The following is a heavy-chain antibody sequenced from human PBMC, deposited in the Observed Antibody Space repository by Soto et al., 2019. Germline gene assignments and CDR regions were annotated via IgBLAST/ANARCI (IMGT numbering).Heavy chain of an antibody. V-gene: IGHV4-30-2*01. J-gene: IGHJ4*02. D-gene: IGHD4-17*01. Sequence: QLQLQESGSGLVKPSQTLSLTCAVSGGSISSGGYSWSWIRQPPGKGLEWIGYIYHSGSTYYNPSLKSRVSISVDRSKNQFSLKLSSVTDADTAVYYCASGPIGDYTDGFDYWGQGTLVTVSS. CDR3: ASGPIGDYTDGFDY. CDR2: IYHSGST. CDR1: GGSISSGGYS.